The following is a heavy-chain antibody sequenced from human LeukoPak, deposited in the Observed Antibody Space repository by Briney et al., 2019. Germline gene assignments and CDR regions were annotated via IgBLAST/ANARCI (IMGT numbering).Heavy chain of an antibody. J-gene: IGHJ4*02. D-gene: IGHD2-15*01. CDR1: GFTVSSNY. CDR2: TTTAGGNT. Sequence: PGGSLRLSCAASGFTVSSNYMSWVRQAPGKGLEWVSTTTTAGGNTYYADSVRGRFAISRDNSKNMLYLQMNSLRAEDTAVYYCAKARSSWAGYFDCWGQGALVTVSS. V-gene: IGHV3-53*01. CDR3: AKARSSWAGYFDC.